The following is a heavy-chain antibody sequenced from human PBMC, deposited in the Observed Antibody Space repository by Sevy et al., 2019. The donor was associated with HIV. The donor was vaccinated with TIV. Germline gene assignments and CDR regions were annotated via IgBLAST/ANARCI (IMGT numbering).Heavy chain of an antibody. Sequence: SETLSLTCTVSGGSISSGGYYWSWIRQHPGKGLEWIGYIYYSGSTYYNPSLKSRVTISVDTSKNQFSLKLSSVTAADTAVYYCVRGYYGSFWVDYWGQGTLVTVSS. D-gene: IGHD3-10*01. CDR2: IYYSGST. CDR3: VRGYYGSFWVDY. V-gene: IGHV4-31*03. CDR1: GGSISSGGYY. J-gene: IGHJ4*02.